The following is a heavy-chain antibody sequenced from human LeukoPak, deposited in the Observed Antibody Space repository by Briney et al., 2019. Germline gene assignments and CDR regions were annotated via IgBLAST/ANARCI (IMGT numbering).Heavy chain of an antibody. CDR3: AKSLWFGELFSYHDY. Sequence: GGPRSPPWPPSGSTFGNNPLSGVGQPHGRGRGGVSGISASGRSTYYADSVKGRFTISRDSARSTLWLQMNSLRAEDTAVYYCAKSLWFGELFSYHDYWGQGNLVTVSS. CDR2: ISASGRST. J-gene: IGHJ4*02. V-gene: IGHV3-23*01. CDR1: GSTFGNNP. D-gene: IGHD3-10*01.